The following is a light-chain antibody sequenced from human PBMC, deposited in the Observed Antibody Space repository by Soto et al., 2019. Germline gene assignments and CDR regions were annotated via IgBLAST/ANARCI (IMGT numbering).Light chain of an antibody. Sequence: EIVLTQSPGTLSLSPGERATLLCRASQSVASNYLAWYQQKPGQAPRLLIYGTSKRATGVPDRFSGSESETDFTLTINRVAPEDFAVYCCQQFVRSPYTFGQGTKLEI. CDR1: QSVASNY. CDR3: QQFVRSPYT. CDR2: GTS. J-gene: IGKJ2*01. V-gene: IGKV3-20*01.